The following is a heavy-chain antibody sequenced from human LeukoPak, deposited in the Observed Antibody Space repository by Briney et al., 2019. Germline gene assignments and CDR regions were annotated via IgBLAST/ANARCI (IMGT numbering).Heavy chain of an antibody. CDR1: GYTFTSYG. Sequence: ASVKVSCKASGYTFTSYGISWVRQAPGQGLEWMGWISAYNGNTNYAQKLQGRVTMTTDTSTSTAYMELRSLRSDDTAVYYCARVPMVRGVIIPNWFDPWGQGTLVTASS. V-gene: IGHV1-18*04. D-gene: IGHD3-10*01. CDR3: ARVPMVRGVIIPNWFDP. CDR2: ISAYNGNT. J-gene: IGHJ5*02.